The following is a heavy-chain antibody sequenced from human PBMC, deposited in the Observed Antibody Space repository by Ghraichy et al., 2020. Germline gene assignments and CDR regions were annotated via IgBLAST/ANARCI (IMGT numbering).Heavy chain of an antibody. J-gene: IGHJ6*02. CDR1: GGSISSYY. CDR3: ARDVVPSATKYGLDV. Sequence: SETLSLTCTVSGGSISSYYWNWIRQPPGEGLEWIGYIYYSGSTNYNSSLKSRVTISVDPSKNQFSLKLSSVTAADTAVYYCARDVVPSATKYGLDVWGQGTTVTVSS. V-gene: IGHV4-59*01. CDR2: IYYSGST. D-gene: IGHD2-2*01.